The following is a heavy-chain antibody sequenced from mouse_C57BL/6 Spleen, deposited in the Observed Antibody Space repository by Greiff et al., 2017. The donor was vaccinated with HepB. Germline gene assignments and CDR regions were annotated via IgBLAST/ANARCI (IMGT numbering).Heavy chain of an antibody. CDR2: IRNKANGYTT. CDR1: GFTFTDYY. CDR3: ARDGYYVGFAY. J-gene: IGHJ3*01. V-gene: IGHV7-3*01. D-gene: IGHD2-3*01. Sequence: EVKVVESGGGLVQPGGSLSLSCAASGFTFTDYYMSWVRQPPGKALEWLGFIRNKANGYTTEYSASVKGRFTISRDNSQSILYLQMNALRAEDSATYYCARDGYYVGFAYWGQGTLVTVSA.